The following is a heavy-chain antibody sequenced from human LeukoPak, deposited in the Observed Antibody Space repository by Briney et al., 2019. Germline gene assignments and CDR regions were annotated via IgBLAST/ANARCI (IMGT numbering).Heavy chain of an antibody. J-gene: IGHJ5*02. CDR3: AKGFVVVVSATQSSWFDP. CDR1: GFTVSSNY. CDR2: IYSDGNT. V-gene: IGHV3-66*01. D-gene: IGHD2-15*01. Sequence: GGSLRLSCAASGFTVSSNYMSWVRQAPGKGLEWISVIYSDGNTYYADSVKGRFTISRDNSKNTLYLQMNSLRAEDTAVYYCAKGFVVVVSATQSSWFDPWGQGTLVTVSS.